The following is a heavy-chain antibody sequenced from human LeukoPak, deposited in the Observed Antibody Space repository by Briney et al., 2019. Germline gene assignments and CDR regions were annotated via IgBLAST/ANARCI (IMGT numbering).Heavy chain of an antibody. D-gene: IGHD2-2*01. CDR1: GFTFSDYN. CDR3: ARETDSTLFDY. Sequence: GGSLRLSCAASGFTFSDYNMNWVRQAPGKGLEWVSSISSSSTYIYYADSVKGRFTISRDNAKNSLYLQMNSLRAEDTAVYYCARETDSTLFDYWGQGTLVTVSS. J-gene: IGHJ4*02. CDR2: ISSSSTYI. V-gene: IGHV3-21*01.